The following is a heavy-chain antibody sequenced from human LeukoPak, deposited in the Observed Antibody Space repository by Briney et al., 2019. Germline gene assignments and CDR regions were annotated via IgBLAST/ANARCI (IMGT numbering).Heavy chain of an antibody. CDR2: IRYDGSNK. D-gene: IGHD2-8*01. CDR1: GFTFSSYG. CDR3: AKEFPPSRMVYYYYYMDV. J-gene: IGHJ6*03. Sequence: GGSLRLSCAASGFTFSSYGMHWVRQAPGKGLEWVAFIRYDGSNKYYADSVKGRFTISRDNSKNTLYLQMNSLRAEDTAVYYCAKEFPPSRMVYYYYYMDVWGKGTTVTISS. V-gene: IGHV3-30*02.